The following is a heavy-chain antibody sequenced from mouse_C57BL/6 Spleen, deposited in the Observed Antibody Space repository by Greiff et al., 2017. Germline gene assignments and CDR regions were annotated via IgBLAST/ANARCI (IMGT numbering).Heavy chain of an antibody. CDR1: GYTFTDYN. J-gene: IGHJ3*01. V-gene: IGHV1-22*01. CDR2: INPNNGGT. CDR3: ARKTVEGFAY. D-gene: IGHD1-1*01. Sequence: EVQLQESGPELVKPGASVKMSCKASGYTFTDYNMHWVKQSPGKSLEWIGYINPNNGGTSYNQKFKGKATLTVNKSSSTAYMELRSLTSEDSAVYYCARKTVEGFAYWGQGTLVTVSA.